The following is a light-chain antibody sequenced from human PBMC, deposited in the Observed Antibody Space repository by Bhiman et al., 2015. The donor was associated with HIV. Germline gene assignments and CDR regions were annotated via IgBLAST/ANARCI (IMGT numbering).Light chain of an antibody. Sequence: QSVLTQPPSVSGARGQRVTISCTGTVSNIGANFDVHWYQQVPGTAPRLLIYDNSVRPSGVPDRFSGSKSGTSASLAISGLQAEDEADYYCSSYGGTTNWGAFGGGTKLTVL. CDR3: SSYGGTTNWGA. CDR1: VSNIGANFD. CDR2: DNS. J-gene: IGLJ2*01. V-gene: IGLV1-40*01.